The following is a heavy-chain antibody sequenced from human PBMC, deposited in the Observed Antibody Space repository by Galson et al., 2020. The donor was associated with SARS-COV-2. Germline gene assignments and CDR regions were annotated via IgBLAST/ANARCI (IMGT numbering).Heavy chain of an antibody. CDR3: ARGWWRRR. CDR2: IYYSGTT. Sequence: ASETLSLTCSVSGDSVTSGGYYWSWVRQHPGKGLEWIGYIYYSGTTYYNTSLQSRLTISVDTSKNQFSLKMTSLTAADTAVYYCARGWWRRRWGQGTLVTVSS. J-gene: IGHJ4*02. D-gene: IGHD2-21*02. V-gene: IGHV4-31*03. CDR1: GDSVTSGGYY.